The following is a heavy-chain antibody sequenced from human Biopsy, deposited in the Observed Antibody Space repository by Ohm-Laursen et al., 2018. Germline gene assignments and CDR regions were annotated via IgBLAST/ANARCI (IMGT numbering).Heavy chain of an antibody. CDR3: ATKLTGYFHH. CDR2: NIPILGTG. CDR1: GGTFSNYG. D-gene: IGHD3-9*01. J-gene: IGHJ1*01. V-gene: IGHV1-69*06. Sequence: ASVKVSCKAPGGTFSNYGVNWVRQAPGQGLEWLGGNIPILGTGNYAQKFQDRVTVAADTSTSTATMELRSLRSDDTAMYYCATKLTGYFHHWGQGTLVSVSS.